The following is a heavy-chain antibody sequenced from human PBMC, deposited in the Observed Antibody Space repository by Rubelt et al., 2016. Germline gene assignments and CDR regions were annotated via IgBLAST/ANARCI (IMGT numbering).Heavy chain of an antibody. Sequence: SMNWVRQAPGKGLEWVSSISSSSSYIYYAGSVKGRFTISRDNAKNSLYLQMNSLRAEDTAVYYCTGGDSSSVFDYWGQGTLVTVSS. CDR2: ISSSSSYI. D-gene: IGHD6-13*01. J-gene: IGHJ4*02. V-gene: IGHV3-21*01. CDR1: S. CDR3: TGGDSSSVFDY.